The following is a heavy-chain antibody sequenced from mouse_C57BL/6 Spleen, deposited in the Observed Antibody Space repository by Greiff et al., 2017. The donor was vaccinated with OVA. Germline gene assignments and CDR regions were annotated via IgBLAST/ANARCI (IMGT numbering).Heavy chain of an antibody. CDR3: ARGRYGNYPYFCY. J-gene: IGHJ2*01. D-gene: IGHD2-1*01. Sequence: QVQLQQPGAELVRPGSSVKLSCKASGYTFTSYWMHWVKQRPIQGLAWIGNIDPSDSENHYNQKFKDKATLTVDKSSSTAYMQRCSLTSEDSAVYCCARGRYGNYPYFCYWGKGTTLTVSS. CDR2: IDPSDSEN. CDR1: GYTFTSYW. V-gene: IGHV1-52*01.